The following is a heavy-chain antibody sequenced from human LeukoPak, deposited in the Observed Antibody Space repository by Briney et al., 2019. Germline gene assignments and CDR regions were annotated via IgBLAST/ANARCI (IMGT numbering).Heavy chain of an antibody. Sequence: EASVKVSCKASVYIFDNHGISWVRQAPGQGLEGMGWISPYTGETNHAQKFEGRVTMTTDTSASTASMELRGLRSDDTAVYYCARDGESHSYGLAYMDVWGKGTTVTVSS. CDR1: VYIFDNHG. V-gene: IGHV1-18*01. CDR3: ARDGESHSYGLAYMDV. CDR2: ISPYTGET. J-gene: IGHJ6*03. D-gene: IGHD5-18*01.